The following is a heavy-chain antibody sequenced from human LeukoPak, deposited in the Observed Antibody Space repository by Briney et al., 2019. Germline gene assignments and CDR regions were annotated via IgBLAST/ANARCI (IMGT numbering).Heavy chain of an antibody. CDR2: IKEDGSQT. CDR1: GFIFSDYW. D-gene: IGHD4-17*01. CDR3: ASADSGDYALAD. J-gene: IGHJ4*02. Sequence: GGSLRLSCGASGFIFSDYWMSWVRQAPGKGLQGVASIKEDGSQTYYVDSVKGRFNLSRDNAQHSLSMQVNSLRPEDAAVYYCASADSGDYALADWGQGTLVTVSS. V-gene: IGHV3-7*02.